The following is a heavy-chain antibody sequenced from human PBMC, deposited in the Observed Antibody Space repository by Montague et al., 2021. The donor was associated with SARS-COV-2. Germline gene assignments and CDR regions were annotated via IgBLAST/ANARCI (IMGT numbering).Heavy chain of an antibody. CDR1: GGSISSYY. Sequence: SETLSLTCTVSGGSISSYYWSWSRQPPGKGLEWIGYSYYSGSTNYNPSLKSRVTISVDKSKNQFSLKLSSVTVADTAVYYCARYTRQIRLIVFDYGMDVWGQGTTVTVSS. J-gene: IGHJ6*02. CDR3: ARYTRQIRLIVFDYGMDV. D-gene: IGHD4-17*01. CDR2: SYYSGST. V-gene: IGHV4-59*01.